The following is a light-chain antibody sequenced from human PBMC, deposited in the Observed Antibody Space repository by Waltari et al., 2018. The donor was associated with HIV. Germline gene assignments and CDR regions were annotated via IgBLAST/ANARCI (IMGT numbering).Light chain of an antibody. J-gene: IGLJ2*01. CDR2: VGTGVIVG. CDR1: SGYSNYK. Sequence: QPVLTQPPSASASLGASVTLTCTLSSGYSNYKVDWYQQRPGKGPRFVMRVGTGVIVGSKGDGIPDRFSVVGSGLNRYLTIKNIQEEDESDYHCGADHGSGSNFVVVFGGGTKLTVL. V-gene: IGLV9-49*01. CDR3: GADHGSGSNFVVV.